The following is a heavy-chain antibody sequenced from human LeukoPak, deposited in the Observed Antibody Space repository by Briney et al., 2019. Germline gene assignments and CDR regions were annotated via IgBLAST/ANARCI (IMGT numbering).Heavy chain of an antibody. J-gene: IGHJ3*02. CDR1: GGSISSSSYY. Sequence: NASETLSLTCTVSGGSISSSSYYWGWIRQPPGKGLEWIGSIYYSGSTYYNPSLKSRVTISVDTSKNQFSLKLSSVTAADTAVYYCARDAVGGTLGVVIQNDACDIWGQGTMVTVSS. D-gene: IGHD3-3*01. CDR3: ARDAVGGTLGVVIQNDACDI. CDR2: IYYSGST. V-gene: IGHV4-39*07.